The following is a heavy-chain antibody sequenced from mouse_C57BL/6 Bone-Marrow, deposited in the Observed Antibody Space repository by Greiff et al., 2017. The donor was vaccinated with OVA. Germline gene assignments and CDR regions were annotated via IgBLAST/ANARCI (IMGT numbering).Heavy chain of an antibody. D-gene: IGHD2-3*01. CDR2: ISSGGSYT. J-gene: IGHJ2*01. CDR3: ARRWLLLYFDY. CDR1: GFTFSSYG. Sequence: DVKLVESGGDLVKPGGSLKLSCAASGFTFSSYGMSWVRQTPDKRLEWVATISSGGSYTYYPDSVKGRFTISRDNAKNTLYLQMSSLKSEDTAMDYCARRWLLLYFDYWGQGTTLTVSS. V-gene: IGHV5-6*02.